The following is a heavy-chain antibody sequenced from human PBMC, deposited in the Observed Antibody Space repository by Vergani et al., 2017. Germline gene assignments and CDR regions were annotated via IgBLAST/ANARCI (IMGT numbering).Heavy chain of an antibody. CDR1: GYTFTSYG. CDR2: ISAYNGNT. D-gene: IGHD6-19*01. J-gene: IGHJ2*01. Sequence: QVQLVQSGAEVKKPGASVKVSCKASGYTFTSYGISWVRQAPGQGLEWMGWISAYNGNTNYAQKLQGRVTMTTATATSTAYMELRSLRSDDTAVYYCARAYNSGWYVHGYFDLWGRGTLVTVSS. CDR3: ARAYNSGWYVHGYFDL. V-gene: IGHV1-18*04.